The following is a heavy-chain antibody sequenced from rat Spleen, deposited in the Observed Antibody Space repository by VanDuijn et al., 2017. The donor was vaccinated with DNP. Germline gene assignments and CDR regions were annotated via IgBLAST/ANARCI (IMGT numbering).Heavy chain of an antibody. D-gene: IGHD1-12*02. J-gene: IGHJ2*01. CDR1: GFTFSDYY. Sequence: EVQLVESGGGLVQPGRSLKLSCAASGFTFSDYYMAWVRQAPTKGLELVAYISYEGSSIHYGNSVKGRVTVSRDNAKSTLYLQMYSLRSEDMATYYCVRPDYYDGSYPRYWGQGVMVTVSS. V-gene: IGHV5-22*01. CDR2: ISYEGSSI. CDR3: VRPDYYDGSYPRY.